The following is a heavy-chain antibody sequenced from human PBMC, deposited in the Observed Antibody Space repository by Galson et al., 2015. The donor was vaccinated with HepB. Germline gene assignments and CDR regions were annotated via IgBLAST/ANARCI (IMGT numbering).Heavy chain of an antibody. CDR3: ARDQVRYCSGGSCLGFDY. V-gene: IGHV1-18*04. J-gene: IGHJ4*02. CDR1: GYTFTSYG. CDR2: ISAYNGNT. Sequence: SVKVSCKASGYTFTSYGISWVRQAPGQGLEWMGWISAYNGNTNYAQKLQGRVTMTTDTSTSTAYMELRSLRSDDTAVYYCARDQVRYCSGGSCLGFDYWGQGTLVTVSS. D-gene: IGHD2-15*01.